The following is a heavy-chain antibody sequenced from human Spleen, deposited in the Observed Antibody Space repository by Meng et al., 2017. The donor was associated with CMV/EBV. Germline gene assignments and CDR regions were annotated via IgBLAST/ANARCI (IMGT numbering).Heavy chain of an antibody. J-gene: IGHJ5*02. CDR3: ARVPHYSGGTCYADYNWFDP. CDR1: GYNFTGYY. CDR2: INPNNGGT. V-gene: IGHV1-2*02. Sequence: ASVKVSCKASGYNFTGYYMHWVRQAPGQGLEWMGWINPNNGGTNYAQKFQGRVTMTGDTSITTAYMELSRLRSDDMALYYCARVPHYSGGTCYADYNWFDPWGQGTLVTVSS. D-gene: IGHD2-15*01.